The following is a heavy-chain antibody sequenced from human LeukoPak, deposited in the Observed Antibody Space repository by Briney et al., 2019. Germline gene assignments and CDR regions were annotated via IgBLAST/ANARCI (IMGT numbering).Heavy chain of an antibody. CDR2: IYYSGST. J-gene: IGHJ6*03. CDR1: GGSISSYY. CDR3: ASLTEVVDYYYYYMDV. D-gene: IGHD3-22*01. V-gene: IGHV4-59*12. Sequence: SETLSLTCTVSGGSISSYYWSWIRQPPGKGLEWIGYIYYSGSTNYNPSLKSRVTISVDTSKNQFSLKLSSVTAADTAVYYCASLTEVVDYYYYYMDVWGKGTTVTVSS.